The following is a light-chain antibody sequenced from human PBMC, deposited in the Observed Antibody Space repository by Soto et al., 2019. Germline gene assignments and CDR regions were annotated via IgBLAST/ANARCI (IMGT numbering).Light chain of an antibody. V-gene: IGKV1-33*01. CDR2: DAS. CDR1: QDISNY. CDR3: QQYDNLEP. J-gene: IGKJ3*01. Sequence: DIQMTQSPSSLSASVGDRVTITCQASQDISNYLNWYQQKPGKAPKLLIYDASNLETGVPSRFSGSGSVTDFTFTISSLQPEDIATYYCQQYDNLEPFVPGTKLDIK.